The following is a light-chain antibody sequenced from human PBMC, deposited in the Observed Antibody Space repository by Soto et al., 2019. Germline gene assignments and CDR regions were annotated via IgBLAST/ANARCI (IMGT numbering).Light chain of an antibody. V-gene: IGLV1-44*01. CDR1: SSNIEGNT. CDR2: IDH. CDR3: ATWDDDLSAAV. Sequence: QSVLTQSTSLSGTPGQSVTISCSGSSSNIEGNTVHWYQHLPGTAPKLLIYIDHNRPSGIPDRFSGSKSGTSASLAISGLQSEDEADYYCATWDDDLSAAVFGGGTQLTVL. J-gene: IGLJ7*01.